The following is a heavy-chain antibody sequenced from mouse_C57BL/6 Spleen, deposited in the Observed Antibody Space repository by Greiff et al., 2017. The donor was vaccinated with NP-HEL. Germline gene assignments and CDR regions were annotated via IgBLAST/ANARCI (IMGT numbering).Heavy chain of an antibody. Sequence: VQLQQPGAELVRPGSSVKLSCKASGYTFTSYWMDWVKQRPGQGLEWIGNIYPSDSETHYNQKFKDKATLTVDKSSSTAYMQLSSLTSEDSAVYYCARSTGLGGMDYWGQGTSVTVSS. V-gene: IGHV1-61*01. J-gene: IGHJ4*01. CDR1: GYTFTSYW. CDR2: IYPSDSET. CDR3: ARSTGLGGMDY. D-gene: IGHD1-1*01.